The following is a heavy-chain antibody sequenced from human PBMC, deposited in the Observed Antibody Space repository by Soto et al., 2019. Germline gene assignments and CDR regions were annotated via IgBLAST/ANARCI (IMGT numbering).Heavy chain of an antibody. D-gene: IGHD2-8*02. Sequence: EVQLLESGGGLVQPGGSLRLSCAASGFTFSSYGLSWVRQAPGKGLEWVSGISVGGDNTYYADSVRGRFTISRDNSKNTLYLQVNSLRAGDTAVYYCAKERCTGGGCNLFDYWGQGTLVTVSS. CDR1: GFTFSSYG. V-gene: IGHV3-23*01. CDR3: AKERCTGGGCNLFDY. J-gene: IGHJ4*02. CDR2: ISVGGDNT.